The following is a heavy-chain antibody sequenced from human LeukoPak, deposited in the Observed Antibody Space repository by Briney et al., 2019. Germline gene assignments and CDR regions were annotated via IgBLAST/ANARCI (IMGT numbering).Heavy chain of an antibody. Sequence: PSETLSLTCAVYGGSFSGYYWSWIRQPPGKGLEWIGEINHSGSTNYNPSLKSRVTISVDTSKNQFSLKLSSVTAADTAVYYCARGGDYGDYASAFDIWGQGTMVTVSS. CDR3: ARGGDYGDYASAFDI. V-gene: IGHV4-34*01. CDR2: INHSGST. J-gene: IGHJ3*02. D-gene: IGHD4-17*01. CDR1: GGSFSGYY.